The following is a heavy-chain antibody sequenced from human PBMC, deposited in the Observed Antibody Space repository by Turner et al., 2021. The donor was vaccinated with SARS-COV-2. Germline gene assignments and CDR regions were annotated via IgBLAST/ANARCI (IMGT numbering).Heavy chain of an antibody. CDR1: GGPISRPSYY. D-gene: IGHD3-10*01. CDR3: ARLPVGYYGSGSYYHYGMDV. J-gene: IGHJ6*02. V-gene: IGHV4-39*01. Sequence: QLQLQESGPGLVKPSETLSLTCTVSGGPISRPSYYWGWIRQPPGRGLEGSGSIYYSGCTYNNPSLKSRVTISVETSKNQFSLKLSSVTAADTAVYYCARLPVGYYGSGSYYHYGMDVWGQGTTVTVSS. CDR2: IYYSGCT.